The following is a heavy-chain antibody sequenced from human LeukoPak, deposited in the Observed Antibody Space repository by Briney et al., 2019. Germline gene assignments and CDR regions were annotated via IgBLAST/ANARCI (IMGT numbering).Heavy chain of an antibody. CDR1: GYTFTSYG. Sequence: ASVKVSCKASGYTFTSYGISWVRQAPGQGLGWMGWISAYNGNTNYAQKLQGRVTMTRNTSISTAYMELSSLRSEDTAVYYCARVPSGGNKFDPWGQGTLVTVSS. D-gene: IGHD6-25*01. J-gene: IGHJ5*02. CDR3: ARVPSGGNKFDP. CDR2: ISAYNGNT. V-gene: IGHV1-18*01.